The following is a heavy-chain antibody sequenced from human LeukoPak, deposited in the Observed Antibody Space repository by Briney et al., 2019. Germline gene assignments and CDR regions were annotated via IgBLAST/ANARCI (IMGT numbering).Heavy chain of an antibody. D-gene: IGHD4-17*01. V-gene: IGHV4-59*12. CDR2: IYYSGST. J-gene: IGHJ3*02. CDR1: GGSISSYY. Sequence: SETLSLTCTVSGGSISSYYWSWIRQPPGKGLEWIGYIYYSGSTNYNPSLKSRVTISVDKSKNQFSLKLSSVTAADTAVYYCARDPSYGDYPARAFDIWGQGTMVTVSS. CDR3: ARDPSYGDYPARAFDI.